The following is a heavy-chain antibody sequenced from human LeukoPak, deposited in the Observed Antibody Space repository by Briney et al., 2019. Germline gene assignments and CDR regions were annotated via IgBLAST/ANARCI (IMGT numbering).Heavy chain of an antibody. V-gene: IGHV3-21*01. J-gene: IGHJ3*02. CDR1: GFTFSAHS. CDR3: ARDAYGSGSYHAFDI. CDR2: ISSSSSYR. D-gene: IGHD3-10*01. Sequence: GGSLRLSCAAPGFTFSAHSMNWVRQAPGKGLEWVSSISSSSSYRYYADSMQGRFTISRDNAKNSLYLQMNSLRAEDTAVYYCARDAYGSGSYHAFDIWGQGTMVTVSS.